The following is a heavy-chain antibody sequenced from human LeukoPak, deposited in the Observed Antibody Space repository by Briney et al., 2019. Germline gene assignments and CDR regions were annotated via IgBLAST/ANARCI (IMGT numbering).Heavy chain of an antibody. Sequence: PSETLSLTCTVSGASISSSSYYWGWIRQPPGKGLEGIGSIYYSGSTYYNASLQSRVTISVDTSKNQFSLKLSSVTAADTAVYYCARGEGDILTGYYFDYWGQGTLVTVSS. V-gene: IGHV4-39*07. D-gene: IGHD3-9*01. CDR2: IYYSGST. CDR3: ARGEGDILTGYYFDY. J-gene: IGHJ4*02. CDR1: GASISSSSYY.